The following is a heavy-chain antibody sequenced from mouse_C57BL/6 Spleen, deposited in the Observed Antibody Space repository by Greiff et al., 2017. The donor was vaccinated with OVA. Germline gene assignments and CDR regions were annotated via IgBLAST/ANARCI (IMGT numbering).Heavy chain of an antibody. CDR3: ARMGDGYNYYAMDY. Sequence: VQLQESGPGLVQPSQSLSITCTVSGFSLTSYGVHWVRQSPGKGLEWLGVIWSGGSTDYNAAFISRLSISKDNSKSQVFFKMNSLQADDTAIYYCARMGDGYNYYAMDYWGQGTSVTVSS. D-gene: IGHD2-3*01. CDR1: GFSLTSYG. J-gene: IGHJ4*01. V-gene: IGHV2-2*01. CDR2: IWSGGST.